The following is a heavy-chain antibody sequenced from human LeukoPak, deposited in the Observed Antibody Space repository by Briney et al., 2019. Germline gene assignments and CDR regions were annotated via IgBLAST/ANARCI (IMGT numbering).Heavy chain of an antibody. Sequence: GGSLRLSCAASGFTFSSYSMNWVRQAPGKGLEWVSSISSSSSYIYYADSVKGRFTISRDNAKNSLYLQMNSLRAEDTAVYYCARDSLVEMALKYWGQGTLVTVSS. CDR1: GFTFSSYS. J-gene: IGHJ4*02. D-gene: IGHD5-24*01. CDR2: ISSSSSYI. V-gene: IGHV3-21*01. CDR3: ARDSLVEMALKY.